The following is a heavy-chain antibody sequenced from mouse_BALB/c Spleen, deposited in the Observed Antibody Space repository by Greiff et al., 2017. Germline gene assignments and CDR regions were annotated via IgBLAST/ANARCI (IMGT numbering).Heavy chain of an antibody. D-gene: IGHD2-12*01. CDR2: ISSGSSTI. J-gene: IGHJ2*01. CDR1: GFTFSSFG. V-gene: IGHV5-17*02. CDR3: AREAGRRFDY. Sequence: DVQLVESGGGLVQPGGSRKLSCAASGFTFSSFGMHWVRQAPEKGLEWVAYISSGSSTIYYADTVKGRFTISRDNPKNTLFLQMTSLRSEDTAMYYCAREAGRRFDYWGQGTTLTVSS.